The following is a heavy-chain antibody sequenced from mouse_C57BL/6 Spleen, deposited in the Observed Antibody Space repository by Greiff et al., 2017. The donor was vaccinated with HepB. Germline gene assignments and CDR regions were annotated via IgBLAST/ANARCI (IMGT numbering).Heavy chain of an antibody. CDR1: GFTFSSYA. J-gene: IGHJ2*01. CDR2: ISDGGSYT. V-gene: IGHV5-4*01. CDR3: ARDQINDYDSFDY. D-gene: IGHD2-4*01. Sequence: EVQGVESGGGLVKPGGSLKLSCAASGFTFSSYAMSWVRQTPEKRLEWVATISDGGSYTYYPDNVKGRFTISRDNAKNNLYLQMSHLKSEDTAMYYCARDQINDYDSFDYWGQGTTLTVSS.